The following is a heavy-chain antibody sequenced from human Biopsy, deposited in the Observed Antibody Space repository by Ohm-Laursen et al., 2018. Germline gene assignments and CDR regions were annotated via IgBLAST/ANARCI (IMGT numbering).Heavy chain of an antibody. V-gene: IGHV1-18*01. CDR2: ISTYNGNT. J-gene: IGHJ4*02. Sequence: GPSVNVSCKVSGYTLTELSIHWARQPPGHGLEWMGWISTYNGNTNYAQKVQGRVTMTTDTSTSTAYMELRSLRSDDTAVYYRARGRNPVWFGEAFDYWGQGTPVTVSS. CDR3: ARGRNPVWFGEAFDY. D-gene: IGHD3-10*01. CDR1: GYTLTELS.